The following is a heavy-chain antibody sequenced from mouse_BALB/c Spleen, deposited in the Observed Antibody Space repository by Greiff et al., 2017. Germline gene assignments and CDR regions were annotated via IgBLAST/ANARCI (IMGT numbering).Heavy chain of an antibody. V-gene: IGHV1-80*01. J-gene: IGHJ2*01. CDR3: AITGTSVLHY. Sequence: QVHVKQSGAELVRPGSSVKISCKASGYAFSSYWMNWVKQRPGQGLEWIGQIYPGDGDTNYNGKFKGKATLTADKSSSTAYMQLSSLTSEDSAVYFCAITGTSVLHYWGQGTTLTVSS. D-gene: IGHD4-1*01. CDR2: IYPGDGDT. CDR1: GYAFSSYW.